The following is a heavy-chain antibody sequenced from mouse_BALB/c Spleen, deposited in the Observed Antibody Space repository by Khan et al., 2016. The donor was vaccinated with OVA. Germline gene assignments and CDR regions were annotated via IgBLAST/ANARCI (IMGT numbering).Heavy chain of an antibody. V-gene: IGHV9-3-1*01. CDR2: INTYTGEP. J-gene: IGHJ4*01. CDR3: ARVGYSGTMDY. Sequence: QIQLVQSGPELKKPGETVKISCKASGYTFTTYGMNWVKQAPGKGLKWMGWINTYTGEPTYVDDFKGRFAFSLETSASTAYLQINSLKNEDTATYCCARVGYSGTMDYWGQGTSVTVSS. D-gene: IGHD2-3*01. CDR1: GYTFTTYG.